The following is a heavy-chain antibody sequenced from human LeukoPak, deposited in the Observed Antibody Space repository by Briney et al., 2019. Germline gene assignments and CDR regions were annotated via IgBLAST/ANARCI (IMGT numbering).Heavy chain of an antibody. Sequence: GGSLRLSCAASGFTFSSYLMSWVRQAPGKGLEWVAYIKPDGSEKDYMDTVKGRFTISRDNAKNSLYLQMNSLRAEDTAVYYCARDFYDSSGYYHGGYWGQGTLVTVSA. J-gene: IGHJ4*02. CDR1: GFTFSSYL. D-gene: IGHD3-22*01. CDR2: IKPDGSEK. V-gene: IGHV3-7*01. CDR3: ARDFYDSSGYYHGGY.